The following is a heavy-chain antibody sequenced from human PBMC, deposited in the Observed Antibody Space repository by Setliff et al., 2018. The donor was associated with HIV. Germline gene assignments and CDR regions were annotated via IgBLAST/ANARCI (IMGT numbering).Heavy chain of an antibody. Sequence: GGSLRLSCAASGFTFSDYYMSWIRQAPGKGLEWVSYISSSSSYTNYADSVKGRFTISRDNSKNTLYLQMNSLRAEDTAVYYCARERLRFLEWLPLDYWGQGTLVTVSS. CDR1: GFTFSDYY. D-gene: IGHD3-3*01. CDR2: ISSSSSYT. V-gene: IGHV3-11*06. J-gene: IGHJ4*02. CDR3: ARERLRFLEWLPLDY.